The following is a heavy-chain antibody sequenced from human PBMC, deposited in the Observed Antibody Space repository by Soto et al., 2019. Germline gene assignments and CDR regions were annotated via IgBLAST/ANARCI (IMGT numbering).Heavy chain of an antibody. J-gene: IGHJ4*02. V-gene: IGHV3-23*05. CDR2: IDTSGGNT. CDR1: GFTFGNYA. Sequence: EVRILESGGGLVQPGGSLRLSCTVSGFTFGNYAMSWVRQAPGKGLQWVSTIDTSGGNTYYAGSVKGRFTISRDNSKKTLYLQRSSLRDDDTAVYYCASDYWGQGTLVTVSS. CDR3: ASDY.